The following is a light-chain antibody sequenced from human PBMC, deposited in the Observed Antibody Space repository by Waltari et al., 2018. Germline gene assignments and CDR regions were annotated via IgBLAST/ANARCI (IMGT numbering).Light chain of an antibody. J-gene: IGKJ1*01. V-gene: IGKV3-15*01. CDR3: QQSKIWPA. Sequence: EIVITQSPATRSVSPGEEPTLSCRASQGINSDLAWYQHKPGQAPRLFIYGASTRAAGVPARFSGSGSGTEFTLTISSLQSEDFGVYYCQQSKIWPAFGQGTKVEIK. CDR1: QGINSD. CDR2: GAS.